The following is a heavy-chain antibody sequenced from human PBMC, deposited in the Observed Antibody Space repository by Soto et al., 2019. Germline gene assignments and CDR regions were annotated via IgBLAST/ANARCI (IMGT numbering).Heavy chain of an antibody. CDR3: AKSLNINWKNWFDP. Sequence: GGSLRLSCAASGFTFSSYGMHWVRQAPGKGLEWVSIIRDSGGRTYYADSVRGRFTISRDNSKNTLYLQMNSLRAEDTAVYYCAKSLNINWKNWFDPWGQGTLVTVSS. J-gene: IGHJ5*02. V-gene: IGHV3-23*01. D-gene: IGHD1-1*01. CDR2: IRDSGGRT. CDR1: GFTFSSYG.